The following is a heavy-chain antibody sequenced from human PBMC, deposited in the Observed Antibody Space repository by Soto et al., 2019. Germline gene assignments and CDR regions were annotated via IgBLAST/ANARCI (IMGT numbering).Heavy chain of an antibody. CDR1: GFTFSSYG. D-gene: IGHD4-17*01. V-gene: IGHV3-30*18. J-gene: IGHJ5*02. Sequence: QVQLVESGGGVVQPGRSLRLSCAASGFTFSSYGMHWVRQAPGKGLEWVAVISYDGSNKYYADSVKGRFTISRDNSKNTLYLQMNSLRAEDTAVYYCAKGPFYGDYNWFDPWGQGTLVTVSS. CDR2: ISYDGSNK. CDR3: AKGPFYGDYNWFDP.